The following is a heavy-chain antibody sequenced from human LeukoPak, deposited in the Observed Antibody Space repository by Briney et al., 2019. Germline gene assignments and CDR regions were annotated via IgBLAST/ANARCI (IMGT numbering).Heavy chain of an antibody. V-gene: IGHV1-2*06. Sequence: ASVKVSCKASGYTFTGDYMHWVRQAPGQGVEWMGRINPNSGGTNYAQKFQGRVTMTRDTSISTAYMELSRLRSDDTAVYYCAYDDFWSGYCLFCYWGQGTLVTVSS. CDR3: AYDDFWSGYCLFCY. CDR1: GYTFTGDY. D-gene: IGHD3-3*01. CDR2: INPNSGGT. J-gene: IGHJ4*02.